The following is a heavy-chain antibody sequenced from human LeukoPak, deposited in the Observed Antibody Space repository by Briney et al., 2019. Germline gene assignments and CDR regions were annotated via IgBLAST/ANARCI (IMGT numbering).Heavy chain of an antibody. Sequence: PGGSLRLSCAASGFTFSSYTMNWVRQAPGKGLEWVSYISSSSSTIYYADSVKGRFTISRDNSKNTLFLQMNTLRPEDTAVYYCARDEMATIRLDYWGQGTLVTVSS. D-gene: IGHD5-24*01. CDR2: ISSSSSTI. V-gene: IGHV3-48*01. CDR1: GFTFSSYT. CDR3: ARDEMATIRLDY. J-gene: IGHJ4*02.